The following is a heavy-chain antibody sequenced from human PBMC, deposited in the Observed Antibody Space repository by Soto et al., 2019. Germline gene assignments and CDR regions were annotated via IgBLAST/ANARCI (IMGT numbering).Heavy chain of an antibody. CDR2: IWYDGRNK. V-gene: IGHV3-33*01. J-gene: IGHJ4*02. CDR3: ASAVVYCSSASCYVLDY. D-gene: IGHD2-2*01. CDR1: GFTFSSYG. Sequence: QVQLVESGGGVVQPGRSLRLSCAASGFTFSSYGMHWVRQAPGKGLEWVAVIWYDGRNKYYADSVKGRFTISRDNSKNTLYLQMNSLRAEDTAVYYCASAVVYCSSASCYVLDYWGQGTLVTVAS.